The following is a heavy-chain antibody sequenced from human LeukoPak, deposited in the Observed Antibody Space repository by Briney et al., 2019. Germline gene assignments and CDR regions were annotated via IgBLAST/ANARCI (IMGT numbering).Heavy chain of an antibody. CDR1: AFTFSSYW. CDR2: IKEDGSDK. Sequence: GGSLRLSCSASAFTFSSYWMTWVRQAPGKGLEWVATIKEDGSDKYYVDSVRGRFTIFRDNAESSLYLQMNSLRAEDTALYYCVRDGIRDIPGIITIRYDYWGQGTLVTVSS. CDR3: VRDGIRDIPGIITIRYDY. V-gene: IGHV3-7*05. J-gene: IGHJ4*02. D-gene: IGHD3-10*01.